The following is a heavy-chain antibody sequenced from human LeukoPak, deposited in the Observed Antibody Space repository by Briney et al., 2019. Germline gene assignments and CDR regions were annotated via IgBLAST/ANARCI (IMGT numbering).Heavy chain of an antibody. J-gene: IGHJ4*02. D-gene: IGHD3-10*01. V-gene: IGHV3-23*01. Sequence: GGSLRLSCAASGLTFSSYAMSWVRQAPGKGLEWVSAISGSGGSTYYADSVKGRFTISRDNSKNTLYLQMNSLRAEDTAVYYCANIYYGSGSYRSGFDYWGQGTLVTVSS. CDR1: GLTFSSYA. CDR2: ISGSGGST. CDR3: ANIYYGSGSYRSGFDY.